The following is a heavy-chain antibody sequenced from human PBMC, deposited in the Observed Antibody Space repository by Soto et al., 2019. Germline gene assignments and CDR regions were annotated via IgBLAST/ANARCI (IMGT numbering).Heavy chain of an antibody. D-gene: IGHD3-10*01. J-gene: IGHJ4*02. CDR2: IKSKTDGGTT. CDR1: GFTFSNAW. V-gene: IGHV3-15*01. CDR3: TTDPGGLLWFGELLYGG. Sequence: EVQLVESGGGLVKPGGSLRLSCAASGFTFSNAWMSWVRQAPGKGLEWVGRIKSKTDGGTTDYAAPVKGRFTISRDDSKNTLYLQMNSLKPEDTAVYYCTTDPGGLLWFGELLYGGWGQGTLVTVSS.